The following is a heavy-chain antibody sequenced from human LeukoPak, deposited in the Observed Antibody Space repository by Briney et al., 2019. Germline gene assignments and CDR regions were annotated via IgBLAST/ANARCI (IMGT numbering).Heavy chain of an antibody. V-gene: IGHV4-38-2*02. J-gene: IGHJ6*03. CDR3: ARVPLRPEDYYYYMDV. CDR1: GYSISSGYY. D-gene: IGHD1-14*01. CDR2: VYHGGST. Sequence: SETLSLTCTVSGYSISSGYYWGWIRQPPGKGLEWIGSVYHGGSTYYNPSLKSRVTISVDTSKNQFSLKLSSVTAADTAVYYCARVPLRPEDYYYYMDVWGKGTTVTVSS.